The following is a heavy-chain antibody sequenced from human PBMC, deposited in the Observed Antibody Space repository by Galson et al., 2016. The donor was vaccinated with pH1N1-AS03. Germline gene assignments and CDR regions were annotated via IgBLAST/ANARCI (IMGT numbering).Heavy chain of an antibody. CDR3: ARGLRDDYYGVDV. CDR1: GFTFRSYA. V-gene: IGHV3-30*04. J-gene: IGHJ6*02. CDR2: ISYDGSYK. Sequence: SLRLSCAASGFTFRSYAMHWVRQAPGKGLEWMTIISYDGSYKYYTDSVKGRFTISRDTSKNTLYLQMNSLRGEDTAVYYCARGLRDDYYGVDVWGQGTTVTVSS.